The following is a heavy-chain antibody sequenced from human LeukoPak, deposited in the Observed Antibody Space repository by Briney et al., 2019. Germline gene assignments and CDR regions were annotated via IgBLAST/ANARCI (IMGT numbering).Heavy chain of an antibody. D-gene: IGHD4-17*01. V-gene: IGHV4-39*01. CDR2: IYYTGNT. CDR1: GVSISSSNSY. Sequence: PSETLSLTCTVSGVSISSSNSYWGWIRQPPGKGLEWIGSIYYTGNTYYNASLKSRVTISIDTSKNQFSLKLSSVTAADTAVYYCATSLSGYGDYNYYYYYYMDVWGKGTTVTISS. CDR3: ATSLSGYGDYNYYYYYYMDV. J-gene: IGHJ6*03.